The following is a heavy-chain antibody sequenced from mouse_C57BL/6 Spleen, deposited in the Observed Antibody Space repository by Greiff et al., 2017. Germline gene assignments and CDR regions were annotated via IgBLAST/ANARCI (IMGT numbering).Heavy chain of an antibody. CDR1: GYTFTDYN. CDR3: ARLSITTVVATPFAY. CDR2: INPNNGGT. D-gene: IGHD1-1*01. Sequence: EVQLQESGPELVKPGASVKIPCKASGYTFTDYNMDWVKQSHGKSLEWIGDINPNNGGTIYNQKFKGKATLTVDKSSSTAYMELRSLTSEDTAVYYCARLSITTVVATPFAYWGQGTLVTVSA. J-gene: IGHJ3*01. V-gene: IGHV1-18*01.